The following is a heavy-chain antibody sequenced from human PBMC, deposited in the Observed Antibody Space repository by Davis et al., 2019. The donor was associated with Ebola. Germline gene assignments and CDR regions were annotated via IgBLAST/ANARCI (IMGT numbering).Heavy chain of an antibody. CDR2: ISSSSSTI. V-gene: IGHV3-48*02. D-gene: IGHD3-22*01. J-gene: IGHJ5*02. Sequence: GGSLRLSCAASGFTFSSYSMNWVRQAPGKGLEWVSYISSSSSTIYYADSVKGRFTISRDNAKNSLYLQMNSLRDEDTAVYYCAADDYYYDSSGYYGVLPRDPWGQGTLVTVSS. CDR1: GFTFSSYS. CDR3: AADDYYYDSSGYYGVLPRDP.